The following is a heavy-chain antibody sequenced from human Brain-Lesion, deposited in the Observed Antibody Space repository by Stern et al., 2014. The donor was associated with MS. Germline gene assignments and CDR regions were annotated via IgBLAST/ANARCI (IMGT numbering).Heavy chain of an antibody. V-gene: IGHV1-69*06. Sequence: VQLVESRPEVQKPGSSVQVSFKASGGTFGTYPITWLRQAPGQGLEWMGRIIPIFGSPNYAQKFQGRVTITADRSTTTVYMKLSSLKSDDAAVYYCAKDGPALVTNWFDPWGRGTLVTVSS. D-gene: IGHD5-18*01. CDR3: AKDGPALVTNWFDP. CDR1: GGTFGTYP. J-gene: IGHJ5*02. CDR2: IIPIFGSP.